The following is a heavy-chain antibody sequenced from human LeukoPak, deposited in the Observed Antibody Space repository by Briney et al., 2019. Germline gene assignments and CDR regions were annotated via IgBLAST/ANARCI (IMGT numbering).Heavy chain of an antibody. J-gene: IGHJ3*02. V-gene: IGHV4-38-2*02. CDR2: IYHSGST. CDR3: ARGYYDSSGYFLHAFDI. D-gene: IGHD3-22*01. CDR1: GYSISSGYY. Sequence: SETLSLTCTVSGYSISSGYYWGWIRQPPGKGLEWIGSIYHSGSTYYNPSLKSRVTTSVDTSKNQFSLKLSSVTAADTAVYYCARGYYDSSGYFLHAFDIWGQGTMVTVSS.